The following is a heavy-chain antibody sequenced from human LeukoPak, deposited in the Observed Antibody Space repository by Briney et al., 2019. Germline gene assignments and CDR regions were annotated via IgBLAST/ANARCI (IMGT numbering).Heavy chain of an antibody. CDR1: GFTFSSYA. D-gene: IGHD3-16*01. CDR2: ISGSGGST. CDR3: AKVANDYVWGTPDY. V-gene: IGHV3-23*01. J-gene: IGHJ4*02. Sequence: GGSLRLSCAASGFTFSSYAMSWVRQAPGKGLEWVSAISGSGGSTYYADSVKGRLTISRDNSKNTLYLQMNSLRAEDTAVYYCAKVANDYVWGTPDYWGQGTLVTVSS.